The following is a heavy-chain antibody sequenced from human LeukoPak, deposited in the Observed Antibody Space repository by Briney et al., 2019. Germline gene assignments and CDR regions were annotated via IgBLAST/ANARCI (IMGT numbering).Heavy chain of an antibody. CDR2: INHSGST. Sequence: SETLSLTCAVYGGSFSGYYWSWIRQPPGKGLEWIGEINHSGSTNYNPSLKSRVTISVDTSKNQFSLKLSSVTAADTAVYYCARGPGYSSGWYVRLLVLYFDYWGQGTLVTVSS. J-gene: IGHJ4*02. V-gene: IGHV4-34*01. D-gene: IGHD6-19*01. CDR3: ARGPGYSSGWYVRLLVLYFDY. CDR1: GGSFSGYY.